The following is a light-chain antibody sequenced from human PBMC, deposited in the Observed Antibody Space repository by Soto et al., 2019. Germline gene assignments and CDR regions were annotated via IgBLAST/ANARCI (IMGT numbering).Light chain of an antibody. J-gene: IGKJ1*01. V-gene: IGKV3-15*01. Sequence: EILMTQSPATLSVSPGERATLSCRASQSVSSNLAWYQQKPGQAPRLLIYGASIRATGIPARSSGSGSGTEFTLTISSLQSEDFAVYYCQHYNNWPPWTFGQGTKVDIK. CDR2: GAS. CDR3: QHYNNWPPWT. CDR1: QSVSSN.